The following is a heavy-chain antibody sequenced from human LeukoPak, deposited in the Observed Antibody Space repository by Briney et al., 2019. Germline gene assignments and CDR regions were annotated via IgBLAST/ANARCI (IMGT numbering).Heavy chain of an antibody. V-gene: IGHV4-59*11. CDR3: ARGTMVRGVVDY. CDR1: GGSISSHY. Sequence: SETLSLTCTVSGGSISSHYWSWIRQPPGKGLEWIGYIYYSGSTNYNPSLKSRVTISVDTSKNQFSLKLSSVTAADTAVYYCARGTMVRGVVDYWGQGALVTVSS. CDR2: IYYSGST. D-gene: IGHD3-10*01. J-gene: IGHJ4*02.